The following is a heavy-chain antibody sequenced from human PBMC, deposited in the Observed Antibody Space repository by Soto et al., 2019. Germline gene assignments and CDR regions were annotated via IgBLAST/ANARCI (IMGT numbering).Heavy chain of an antibody. CDR2: INHSGNT. Sequence: KTSETLSLTCAVYGASLSDNYCNWLRQPPGKGLEWIGEINHSGNTNYNPSLRSRVTISIDTSKNQLSLNLRSVSAADTAVYYCARAHDFWGGRQQPIDSWGQGTLVTVSS. J-gene: IGHJ4*02. CDR1: GASLSDNY. D-gene: IGHD3-3*01. V-gene: IGHV4-34*01. CDR3: ARAHDFWGGRQQPIDS.